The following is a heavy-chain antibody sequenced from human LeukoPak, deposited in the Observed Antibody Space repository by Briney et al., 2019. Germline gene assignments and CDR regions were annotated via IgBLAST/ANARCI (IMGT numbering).Heavy chain of an antibody. CDR2: ISSSSSYI. D-gene: IGHD5-18*01. J-gene: IGHJ3*02. CDR1: GFTFRSYS. CDR3: ARASWPGYSYGLDAFDI. V-gene: IGHV3-21*01. Sequence: TGGSLRLSCAASGFTFRSYSMNWVRQAPGKGLEWVSSISSSSSYIYYADSVKGRFTISRDNAKNSLYLQMNSLRAEDTAVYYCARASWPGYSYGLDAFDIWGQGTMVTVSS.